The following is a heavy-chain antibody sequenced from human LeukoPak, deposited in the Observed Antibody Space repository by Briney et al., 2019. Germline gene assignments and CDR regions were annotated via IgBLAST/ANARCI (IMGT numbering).Heavy chain of an antibody. CDR2: TYYRSKWYN. Sequence: SQTLSLTCAISGDGVSSNTASWNWIRQSPSRGLEWLGRTYYRSKWYNEYAVSVRSRVAINPDTSKNQFSLHLNSVTPEDTAVYYCVRDFDYWGQGTLVTVSS. CDR3: VRDFDY. J-gene: IGHJ4*02. V-gene: IGHV6-1*01. CDR1: GDGVSSNTAS.